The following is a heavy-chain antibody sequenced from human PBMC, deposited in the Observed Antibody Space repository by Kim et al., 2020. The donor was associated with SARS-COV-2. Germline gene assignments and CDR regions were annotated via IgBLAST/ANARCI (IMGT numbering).Heavy chain of an antibody. V-gene: IGHV1-3*01. Sequence: QKLQGRVTITRDTSASTDYMELSSLRSEDTDVYYCARDWEAASGTWWFDPWGQGTLVTVSS. J-gene: IGHJ5*02. CDR3: ARDWEAASGTWWFDP. D-gene: IGHD1-1*01.